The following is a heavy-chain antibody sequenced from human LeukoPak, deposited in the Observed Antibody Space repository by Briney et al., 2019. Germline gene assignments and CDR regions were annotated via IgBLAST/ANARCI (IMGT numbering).Heavy chain of an antibody. J-gene: IGHJ4*02. CDR2: INSDGSST. Sequence: GGSLRLSCAASGFTFSSYWMHWVRQAPGKGLVWVSRINSDGSSTSYADSVKGRFTISRDNAKNTLYLQMNSLRAEDTAVYYCARARITIFGVVTHFGYWGQGTLVTVSS. V-gene: IGHV3-74*01. CDR1: GFTFSSYW. CDR3: ARARITIFGVVTHFGY. D-gene: IGHD3-3*01.